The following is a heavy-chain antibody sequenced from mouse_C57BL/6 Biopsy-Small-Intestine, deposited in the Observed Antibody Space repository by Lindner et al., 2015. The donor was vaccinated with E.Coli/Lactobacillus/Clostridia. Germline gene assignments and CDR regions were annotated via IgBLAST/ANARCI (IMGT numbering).Heavy chain of an antibody. J-gene: IGHJ4*01. D-gene: IGHD2-14*01. V-gene: IGHV1-74*01. CDR2: ISAYSGVT. CDR3: ARVTLWCSSGWYDAVGYN. Sequence: SVKVSCKASGYTFTNYGISWVRQAPGQGLEWMGWISAYSGVTNYAQKVQDRVTMTTDSSTSTAYMELRSLRSDDTAVYYCARVTLWCSSGWYDAVGYNWGQGTLVIVSS. CDR1: GYTFTNYG.